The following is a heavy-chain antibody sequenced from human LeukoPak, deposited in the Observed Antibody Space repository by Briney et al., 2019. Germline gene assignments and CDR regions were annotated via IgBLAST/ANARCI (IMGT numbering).Heavy chain of an antibody. J-gene: IGHJ5*02. Sequence: SETLSLTCAVYGGSFSGYYWSWIRQPPGKGLEWIGEINHSGSTNYNPSLKSRVTISVDTSKNQFSLKLSSVTAADTAVYYCARGGLGSYYVGRRNWFDPWGQGTLVTVSS. CDR1: GGSFSGYY. CDR2: INHSGST. D-gene: IGHD1-26*01. V-gene: IGHV4-34*01. CDR3: ARGGLGSYYVGRRNWFDP.